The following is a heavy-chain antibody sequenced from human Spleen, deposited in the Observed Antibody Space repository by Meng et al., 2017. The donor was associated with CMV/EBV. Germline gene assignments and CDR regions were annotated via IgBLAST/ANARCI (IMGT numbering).Heavy chain of an antibody. CDR2: IYYSGST. CDR1: RTSSYY. J-gene: IGHJ5*02. V-gene: IGHV4-39*07. Sequence: RTSSYYWGWIRQPPGKGLEWIGSIYYSGSTYYNPPLKSRVTISVDTSKNQFSLKLSSVTAADTAVYYCARHDRITIFGVLMMGWFDPWGQGTLVTAPQ. CDR3: ARHDRITIFGVLMMGWFDP. D-gene: IGHD3-3*01.